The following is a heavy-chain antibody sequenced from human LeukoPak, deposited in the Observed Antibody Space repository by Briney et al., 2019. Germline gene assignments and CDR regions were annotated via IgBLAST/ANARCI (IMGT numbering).Heavy chain of an antibody. V-gene: IGHV1-2*02. J-gene: IGHJ5*01. Sequence: GASVKVSCKASGYTFSSYDINWVRQAPGQGLEWMGWISPNSGGTNYAPKFQGRVTMTRDTSISTAYMELSRLRSDDTAVYYCAREEGDHRSSGWYNSWGQGTLVTVSS. CDR2: ISPNSGGT. CDR1: GYTFSSYD. D-gene: IGHD6-19*01. CDR3: AREEGDHRSSGWYNS.